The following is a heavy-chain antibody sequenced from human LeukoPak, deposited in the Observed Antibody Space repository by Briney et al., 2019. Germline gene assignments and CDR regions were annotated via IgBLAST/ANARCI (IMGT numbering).Heavy chain of an antibody. Sequence: GRSLRLSCAASGFTFSSYAMHWVRQAPGKGLEWAAFIWYDGSNKDYTDSVKGRFTISRDNAKNRLHLQMNSLRAEDTAVYYCARDGGSWYFDYWGQGTLVTVSS. V-gene: IGHV3-33*01. CDR2: IWYDGSNK. D-gene: IGHD6-13*01. CDR3: ARDGGSWYFDY. CDR1: GFTFSSYA. J-gene: IGHJ4*02.